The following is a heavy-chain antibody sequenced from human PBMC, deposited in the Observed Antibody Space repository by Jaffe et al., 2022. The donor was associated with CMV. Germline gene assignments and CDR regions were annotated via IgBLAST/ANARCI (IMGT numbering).Heavy chain of an antibody. J-gene: IGHJ6*02. Sequence: QVQLVQSGAEVKKPGASVKVSCKASGYTFTSYYMHWVRQAPGQGLEWMGIINPSGGSTSYAQKFQGRVTMTRDTSTSTVYMELSSLRSEDTAVYYCASQRKPTVTTDRYYYYGMDVWGQGTTVTVSS. CDR1: GYTFTSYY. CDR2: INPSGGST. V-gene: IGHV1-46*01. CDR3: ASQRKPTVTTDRYYYYGMDV. D-gene: IGHD4-4*01.